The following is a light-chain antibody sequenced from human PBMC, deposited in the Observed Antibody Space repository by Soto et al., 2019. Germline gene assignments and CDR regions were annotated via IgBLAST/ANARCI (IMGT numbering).Light chain of an antibody. V-gene: IGLV1-44*01. J-gene: IGLJ2*01. CDR1: SSNIGSNT. CDR3: AAWDDSLNALL. CDR2: SNN. Sequence: QSVLTQPHSASGTPGQRVTISCSGSSSNIGSNTVNWYQQLPGTAPKLLIYSNNQRRSGVPDRFSGSKSGTSASLAISGLQSEDEADYYCAAWDDSLNALLFGGGTKLTVL.